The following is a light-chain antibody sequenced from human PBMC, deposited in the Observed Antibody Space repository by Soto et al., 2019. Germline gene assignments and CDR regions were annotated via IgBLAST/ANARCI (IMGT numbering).Light chain of an antibody. CDR2: EVS. CDR1: SSDVGAYNY. J-gene: IGLJ3*02. Sequence: QSALTQPASVSGSPVQSITISCTGTSSDVGAYNYVSWYQQHPGKAPKLMIYEVSYRPSGVSDRFSGSRSGNTASLTISGLQAEDESDYYCSSYTSSTTWVFGGGTKVTVL. V-gene: IGLV2-14*01. CDR3: SSYTSSTTWV.